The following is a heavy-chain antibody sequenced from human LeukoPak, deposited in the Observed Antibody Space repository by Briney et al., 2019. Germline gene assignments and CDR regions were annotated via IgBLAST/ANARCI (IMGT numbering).Heavy chain of an antibody. CDR3: ARGGYGDPSDY. Sequence: PSETLSLTCTVSGGSISSYYWTWIRQPPGKGLEWIGYSYYSGSTNYNPSLKSRVTISVDTSKNQFSLKLSSVTAADTAVYYCARGGYGDPSDYWGQGTLVTVSS. CDR2: SYYSGST. V-gene: IGHV4-59*01. CDR1: GGSISSYY. J-gene: IGHJ4*02. D-gene: IGHD4-17*01.